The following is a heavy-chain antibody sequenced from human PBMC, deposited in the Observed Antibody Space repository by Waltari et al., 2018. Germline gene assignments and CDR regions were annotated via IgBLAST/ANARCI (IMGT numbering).Heavy chain of an antibody. D-gene: IGHD6-6*01. V-gene: IGHV4-39*07. CDR1: GGSISSSSYY. Sequence: QLQLQESGPGLVKPSETLSLPCTVSGGSISSSSYYWGWIRQPPGKGLEWIGSIYYSGSTYYNPSLKSRVTISVDTSKNQFSLKLSSVTAADTAVYYCARGKMALVGWFDPWGQGTLVTVSS. J-gene: IGHJ5*02. CDR2: IYYSGST. CDR3: ARGKMALVGWFDP.